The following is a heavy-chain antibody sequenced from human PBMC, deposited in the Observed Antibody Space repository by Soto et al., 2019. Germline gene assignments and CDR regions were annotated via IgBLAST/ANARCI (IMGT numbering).Heavy chain of an antibody. V-gene: IGHV3-23*01. D-gene: IGHD3-10*01. CDR3: ARVVKGLRGLISRFDY. CDR1: GFTFSSYA. CDR2: TSHNGGNT. J-gene: IGHJ4*02. Sequence: EVQLLESGGDLVQPGGSLRLSCAASGFTFSSYAMSWVRQAPGKGLEWVSATSHNGGNTYYADSVKGRFTISRDNSKNTLFLQMNSLKVEDTAIYYCARVVKGLRGLISRFDYWGQGTLVTVSS.